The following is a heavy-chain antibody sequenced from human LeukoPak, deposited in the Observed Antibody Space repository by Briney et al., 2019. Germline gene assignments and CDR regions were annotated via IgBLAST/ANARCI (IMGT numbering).Heavy chain of an antibody. CDR3: ARDDSSGCMGY. CDR2: ISSTGSPI. J-gene: IGHJ4*02. Sequence: GGSLRLSCAASGFSFSTYEMNWVRQAPGKRPEWISYISSTGSPIYYADSVKGRFTISRDNAKNSLYLRMNSLRAEDTAVYYCARDDSSGCMGYWGQGTLVTVSS. V-gene: IGHV3-48*03. CDR1: GFSFSTYE. D-gene: IGHD6-19*01.